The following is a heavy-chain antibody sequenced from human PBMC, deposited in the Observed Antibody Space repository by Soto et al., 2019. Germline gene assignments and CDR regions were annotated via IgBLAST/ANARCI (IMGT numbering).Heavy chain of an antibody. V-gene: IGHV3-49*03. CDR3: TRILFFSDLDY. J-gene: IGHJ4*02. Sequence: GGSLRLSCTASGFTFGAYAMSWFRQAPGKGLEWVGFIRSKAYGGTTEYAASVKGRFTISRDDSKSIAYLQMNSLKTEDTAVYYCTRILFFSDLDYWGQGTLVTVSS. CDR2: IRSKAYGGTT. CDR1: GFTFGAYA. D-gene: IGHD3-3*01.